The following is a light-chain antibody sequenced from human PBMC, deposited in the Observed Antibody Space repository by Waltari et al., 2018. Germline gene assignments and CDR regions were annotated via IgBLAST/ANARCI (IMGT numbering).Light chain of an antibody. Sequence: MQITQSPSSLSASVGYRVTITCRASQGIRNDLGWYQQKPGKAPTLLIYAASSLHSGVPSRFSGSGSGTYFTLTISSLQPEDFATYYCLQDYNYPWTFGQGTKVEIK. V-gene: IGKV1-6*01. J-gene: IGKJ1*01. CDR3: LQDYNYPWT. CDR1: QGIRND. CDR2: AAS.